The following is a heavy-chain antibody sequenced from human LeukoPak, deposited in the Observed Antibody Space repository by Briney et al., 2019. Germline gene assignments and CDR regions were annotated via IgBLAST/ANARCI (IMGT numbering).Heavy chain of an antibody. Sequence: ASVKVSCKVSGYTLTELSMHWVRQAPGKGLEWMGGFDPEDGETIYAQKFQGRVTMTEDTSTDTAYMELSSLRSEDTAVYYCATRNLYGSGSYYNGVDYWGQGTLVTVSS. CDR2: FDPEDGET. D-gene: IGHD3-10*01. CDR1: GYTLTELS. CDR3: ATRNLYGSGSYYNGVDY. V-gene: IGHV1-24*01. J-gene: IGHJ4*02.